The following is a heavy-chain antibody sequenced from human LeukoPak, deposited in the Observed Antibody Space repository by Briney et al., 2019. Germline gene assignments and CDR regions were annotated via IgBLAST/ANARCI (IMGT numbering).Heavy chain of an antibody. CDR2: INPSGGST. D-gene: IGHD2-2*01. V-gene: IGHV1-46*01. Sequence: ASVKVSCKASGYTFTSYYMHWVRQAPGQGLEWMGIINPSGGSTSYAQKFQGRVTMTRDTSTSTVYMELSSLRSEDTAVYYCXADIXVVPAXXXXEGFDPWGQGTLVTVSS. J-gene: IGHJ5*02. CDR3: XADIXVVPAXXXXEGFDP. CDR1: GYTFTSYY.